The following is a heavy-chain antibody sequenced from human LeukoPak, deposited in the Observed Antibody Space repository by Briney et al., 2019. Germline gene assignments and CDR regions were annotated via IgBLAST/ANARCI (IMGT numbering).Heavy chain of an antibody. D-gene: IGHD2-15*01. V-gene: IGHV4-34*01. Sequence: PSETLSLTCAVYGGSFSGYYWSWIRQPPGKGLEWIGEINHSGSTNYNPSLKSRVTISVDTSKNQFSLKLSSVTAADTAVYYCARLYCSGGSCSVPTSSNWFDPWGQGTLVTVSS. J-gene: IGHJ5*02. CDR3: ARLYCSGGSCSVPTSSNWFDP. CDR2: INHSGST. CDR1: GGSFSGYY.